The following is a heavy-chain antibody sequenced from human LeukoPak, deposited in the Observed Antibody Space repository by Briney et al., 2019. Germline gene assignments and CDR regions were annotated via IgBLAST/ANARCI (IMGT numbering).Heavy chain of an antibody. V-gene: IGHV4-59*01. CDR2: IYYRGST. Sequence: PSETLSLTCTVSGGSISSYYWSWIRQPPGKGLGWIGYIYYRGSTNYNPSLKSRVTISVDTSKNQFSLKLSSVTAADTAVYYCAGGLGYSYGDAAFDIWGQGTMVTVSS. CDR1: GGSISSYY. D-gene: IGHD5-18*01. J-gene: IGHJ3*02. CDR3: AGGLGYSYGDAAFDI.